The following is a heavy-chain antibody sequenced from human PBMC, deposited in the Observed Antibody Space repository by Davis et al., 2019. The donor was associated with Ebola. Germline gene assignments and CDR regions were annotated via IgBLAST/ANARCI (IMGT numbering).Heavy chain of an antibody. CDR3: ARSITMIVVVNPFDY. CDR2: ISAYTGNT. J-gene: IGHJ4*02. CDR1: GYTFTSYG. Sequence: ASVKVSCKASGYTFTSYGISWVRQAPGQGLEWMGWISAYTGNTNYAQKLQGRVTMTTDTSTSTAYMELRSLRSDDTAVYYCARSITMIVVVNPFDYWGQGTLVTVSS. V-gene: IGHV1-18*01. D-gene: IGHD3-22*01.